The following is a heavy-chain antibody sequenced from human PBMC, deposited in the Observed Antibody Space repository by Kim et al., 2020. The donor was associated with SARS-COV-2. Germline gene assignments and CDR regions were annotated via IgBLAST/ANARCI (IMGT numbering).Heavy chain of an antibody. CDR1: GFTFSSYG. J-gene: IGHJ4*02. CDR2: IWYDGSNK. V-gene: IGHV3-33*01. D-gene: IGHD3-22*01. CDR3: ARDMSAYYYDSSGYPGDY. Sequence: GGSLRLSCAASGFTFSSYGMHWVRQAPGKGLEWVAVIWYDGSNKYYADSVKGRFTISRDNSKNTLYLQMNSLRAEDTAVYYCARDMSAYYYDSSGYPGDYWGQGTLVTVSS.